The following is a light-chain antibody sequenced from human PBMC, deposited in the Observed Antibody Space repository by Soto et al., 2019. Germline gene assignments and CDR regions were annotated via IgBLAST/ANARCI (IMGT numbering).Light chain of an antibody. CDR2: GAS. J-gene: IGKJ1*01. Sequence: TQSPSSLSASVGDRVTITCLASQSISSYLNWYQQKPGQAPRLLIYGASTRATGIPARFSGSGSGTDFTLTISRLEPEDFAVYYCQQYGTSPWTFGQGTKVDI. CDR3: QQYGTSPWT. V-gene: IGKV3-20*01. CDR1: QSISSY.